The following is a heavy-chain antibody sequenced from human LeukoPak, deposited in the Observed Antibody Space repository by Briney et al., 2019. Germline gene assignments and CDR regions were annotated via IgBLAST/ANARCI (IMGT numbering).Heavy chain of an antibody. D-gene: IGHD1-26*01. J-gene: IGHJ4*02. CDR3: ARASRVGPDREEGY. CDR1: GGTFSSYA. V-gene: IGHV1-69*05. Sequence: GASVKVSCKASGGTFSSYAISWVRQAPGQGLEWMGGIIPIFGTANYAQKFQGRVTITTDESTSTAYMELSSLRSGDTAVYFCARASRVGPDREEGYWGQGTLVTVSS. CDR2: IIPIFGTA.